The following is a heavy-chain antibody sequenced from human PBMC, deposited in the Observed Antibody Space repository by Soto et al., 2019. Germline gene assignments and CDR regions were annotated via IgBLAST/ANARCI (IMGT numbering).Heavy chain of an antibody. J-gene: IGHJ6*02. CDR3: ARSKAVVVPAASTRMNYYYYYGMDV. CDR1: GYSFTSYW. CDR2: IYPGDSDT. Sequence: GESLKISCKGSGYSFTSYWIGWVRQMPGKGLEWMGIIYPGDSDTRYSPSFQGQVTISADKSISTAYLQWSSLKASDTAMYYCARSKAVVVPAASTRMNYYYYYGMDVWGQGTRSPSP. V-gene: IGHV5-51*01. D-gene: IGHD2-2*01.